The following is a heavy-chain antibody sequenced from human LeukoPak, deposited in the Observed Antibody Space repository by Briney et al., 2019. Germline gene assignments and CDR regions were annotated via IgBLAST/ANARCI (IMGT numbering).Heavy chain of an antibody. CDR3: ARPYNSNVYYYYYMDV. CDR2: ISYDGSNK. J-gene: IGHJ6*03. V-gene: IGHV3-30*04. D-gene: IGHD1-20*01. CDR1: GFTFSSYA. Sequence: GALRLSCAASGFTFSSYAMHWVRQAPGKGLEWVAVISYDGSNKYYADSVKGRFTISRDNSKNTLYLQMNSLRVEDTAVYYCARPYNSNVYYYYYMDVWGKGTTVTISS.